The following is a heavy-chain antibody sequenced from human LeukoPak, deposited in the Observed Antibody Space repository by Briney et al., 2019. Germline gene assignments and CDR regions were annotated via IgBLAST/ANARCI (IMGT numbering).Heavy chain of an antibody. CDR2: ISWNSGSI. CDR3: AKDLDYV. J-gene: IGHJ4*02. D-gene: IGHD4-17*01. CDR1: GFTFDDYA. Sequence: PGGSLRLSCAASGFTFDDYAMHWVRQAPGKGLEWVSGISWNSGSIGYADSVKGRFTISRDNAKNSLYLQMNSLRAEDTALYYCAKDLDYVWGQGTLVTVSS. V-gene: IGHV3-9*01.